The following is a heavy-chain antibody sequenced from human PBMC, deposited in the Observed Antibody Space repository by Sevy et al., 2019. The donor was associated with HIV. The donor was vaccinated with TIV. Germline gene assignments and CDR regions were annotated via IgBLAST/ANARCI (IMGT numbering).Heavy chain of an antibody. D-gene: IGHD3-22*01. J-gene: IGHJ4*02. V-gene: IGHV3-30*04. CDR2: ISYDGSNK. CDR1: GFTFSSYA. CDR3: ASDYDSSGSSDY. Sequence: GGSLRLSCAASGFTFSSYAMHWVRQAPGKGLEWVAVISYDGSNKYYADSVKGRFTTSRDNSKNTLYLQMNSLRAEDTAVYYWASDYDSSGSSDYWGQGTLVTVSS.